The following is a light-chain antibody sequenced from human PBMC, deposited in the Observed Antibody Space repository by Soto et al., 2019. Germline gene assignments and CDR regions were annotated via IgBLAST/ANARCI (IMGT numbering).Light chain of an antibody. V-gene: IGLV2-23*02. Sequence: QSALTQPASVSGSPGQSITISCTGTRSDIGSYNNVAWYQQHPGKAPRVMIFGVTKRPSGISDRFFGSKSGSTASLTISGFQAEDAADYFCFSYAGSSIWVFGGGTKVTVL. CDR2: GVT. J-gene: IGLJ3*02. CDR1: RSDIGSYNN. CDR3: FSYAGSSIWV.